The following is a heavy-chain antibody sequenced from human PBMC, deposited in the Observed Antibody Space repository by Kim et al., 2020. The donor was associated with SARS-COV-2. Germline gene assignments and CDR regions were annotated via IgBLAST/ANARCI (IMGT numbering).Heavy chain of an antibody. J-gene: IGHJ1*01. CDR1: GFTFSSYA. D-gene: IGHD2-21*01. CDR3: AKDPKFHVSGGEYFQH. Sequence: GGSLRLSCAASGFTFSSYAMSWVRQAPGKGLEWVSAISGSGGSTYYADSVKGRFTISRDNSKNTLYLQMNSLRAEDTAVYYCAKDPKFHVSGGEYFQHWGQGTLVTVSS. V-gene: IGHV3-23*01. CDR2: ISGSGGST.